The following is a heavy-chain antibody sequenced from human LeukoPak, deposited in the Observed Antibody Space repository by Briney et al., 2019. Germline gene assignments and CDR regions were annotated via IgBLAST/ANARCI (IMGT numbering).Heavy chain of an antibody. D-gene: IGHD5-18*01. Sequence: GGSLRLSCAASGFTFSIYEMNWVRQAPGKGLEGCAYISRSSITTYYADSVKGRFTISRENAKNSLYLQMSRLRDEDTDVYYCASDSGSSYAHDYWGQGTLVTVSS. V-gene: IGHV3-48*02. J-gene: IGHJ4*02. CDR3: ASDSGSSYAHDY. CDR2: ISRSSITT. CDR1: GFTFSIYE.